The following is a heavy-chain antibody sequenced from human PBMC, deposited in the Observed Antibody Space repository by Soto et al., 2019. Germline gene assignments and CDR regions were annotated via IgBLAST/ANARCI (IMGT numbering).Heavy chain of an antibody. Sequence: QVQLVESGGGVVQPGRSLRLSCAASGFPFSSYGMHWVREAPGKGLEWVAVISYDGSNKYYADSVKGRFTISRENAARTLYLKMNSLRPEDTALYYCVGGQYYFDYRGQGTLVTVSP. V-gene: IGHV3-30*03. CDR3: VGGQYYFDY. J-gene: IGHJ4*02. D-gene: IGHD3-10*01. CDR2: ISYDGSNK. CDR1: GFPFSSYG.